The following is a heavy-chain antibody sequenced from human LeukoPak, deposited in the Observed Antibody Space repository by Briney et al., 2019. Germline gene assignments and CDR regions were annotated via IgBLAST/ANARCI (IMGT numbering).Heavy chain of an antibody. Sequence: SETLSPTCTVSGGSISSGDYYWSWIRQPPGKGLEWIGYIYYSGSTYYNPSLKSRVTISLDTSKNQFSLKLSSVTAADTAVYYCATYGPQYFQHWGQGTLVTVSS. CDR1: GGSISSGDYY. CDR2: IYYSGST. J-gene: IGHJ1*01. CDR3: ATYGPQYFQH. V-gene: IGHV4-30-4*08. D-gene: IGHD4-17*01.